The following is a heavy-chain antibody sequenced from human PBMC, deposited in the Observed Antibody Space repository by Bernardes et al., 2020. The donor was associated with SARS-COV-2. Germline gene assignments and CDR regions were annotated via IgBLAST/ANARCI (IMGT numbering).Heavy chain of an antibody. CDR3: AKGGPYRWYNRLS. Sequence: SETLSLTCDGYGGSISAYYWIWIRQPPGKGLEWIGEINHTGGRNYNPSLKGRVTISVDTSKNQFSLELTSVTAADTAVYYCAKGGPYRWYNRLSWGQGTLVTVS. CDR2: INHTGGR. V-gene: IGHV4-34*01. D-gene: IGHD1-1*01. J-gene: IGHJ5*02. CDR1: GGSISAYY.